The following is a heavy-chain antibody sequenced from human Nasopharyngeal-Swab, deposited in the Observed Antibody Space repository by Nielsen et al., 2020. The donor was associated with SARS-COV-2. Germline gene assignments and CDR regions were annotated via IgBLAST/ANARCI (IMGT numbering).Heavy chain of an antibody. Sequence: SDTLSFTCTVLGDSISSTNYYYCGWIRQPPGKGLEWFGNIYYTGSTYYNTSLKSRVTISVDTSKNQFSLKLTSVTAADTAVYYCPRSYSRTYSTPPFASWGQGTLLTVSS. D-gene: IGHD1-26*01. V-gene: IGHV4-39*01. J-gene: IGHJ4*02. CDR1: GDSISSTNYY. CDR2: IYYTGST. CDR3: PRSYSRTYSTPPFAS.